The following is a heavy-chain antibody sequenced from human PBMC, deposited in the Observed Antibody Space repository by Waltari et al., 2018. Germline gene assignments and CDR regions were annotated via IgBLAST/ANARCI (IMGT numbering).Heavy chain of an antibody. J-gene: IGHJ5*02. D-gene: IGHD3-10*01. V-gene: IGHV3-74*01. CDR3: ARRSVRGYIEEGPNWFDP. CDR1: GFSCSDHW. Sequence: GESGGGLVQPGGSLRLSCAASGFSCSDHWMYWARQAPRRGRVWFSRINIDGGSTIYSESVKGRFTISRDNAKNTLYLQMNSRRADDTAVYYCARRSVRGYIEEGPNWFDPWGQGTLVTVSS. CDR2: INIDGGST.